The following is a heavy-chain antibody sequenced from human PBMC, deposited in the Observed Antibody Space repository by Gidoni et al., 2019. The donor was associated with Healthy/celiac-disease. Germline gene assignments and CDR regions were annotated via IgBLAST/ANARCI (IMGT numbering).Heavy chain of an antibody. Sequence: EVQLVESGGGLVKPGGSLRLSCAASGFTFRSYSMNWVRQAPGKGLGWVSSISSSSSYIYYADSVKGRFTISRDNAKNSLYLQMNSLRAEDTAVYYCAREYSSSRKSRYFDYWGQGTLVTVSS. CDR1: GFTFRSYS. D-gene: IGHD6-13*01. J-gene: IGHJ4*02. V-gene: IGHV3-21*01. CDR3: AREYSSSRKSRYFDY. CDR2: ISSSSSYI.